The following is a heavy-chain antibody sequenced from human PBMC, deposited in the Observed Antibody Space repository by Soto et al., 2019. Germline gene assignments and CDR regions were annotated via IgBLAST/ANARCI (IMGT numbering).Heavy chain of an antibody. CDR3: ARDLRYFDWAQQDYGMDV. D-gene: IGHD3-9*01. V-gene: IGHV1-3*01. CDR2: INAGNGNT. J-gene: IGHJ6*02. CDR1: GYTFTSYA. Sequence: ASVKVSCKASGYTFTSYAMHWVRQAPGQRLEWMGWINAGNGNTKYSQKFQGRVTITRDTSASTAYMELSSLRSEDTAVYYCARDLRYFDWAQQDYGMDVWGQGTTVTAP.